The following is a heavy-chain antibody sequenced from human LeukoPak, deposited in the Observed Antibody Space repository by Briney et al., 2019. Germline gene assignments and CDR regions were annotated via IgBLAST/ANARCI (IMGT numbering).Heavy chain of an antibody. CDR3: ARVVITIPNYYMDV. CDR2: THNSGST. Sequence: PSETLSLTCTVSGGSISSHYWSWIRRSPGKGLEWIGYTHNSGSTNYNPSLKSRVTMSVEMSKKQISLKLTSVTAADTAVYYCARVVITIPNYYMDVWGKGITVTVSS. CDR1: GGSISSHY. J-gene: IGHJ6*03. V-gene: IGHV4-59*11. D-gene: IGHD3-3*01.